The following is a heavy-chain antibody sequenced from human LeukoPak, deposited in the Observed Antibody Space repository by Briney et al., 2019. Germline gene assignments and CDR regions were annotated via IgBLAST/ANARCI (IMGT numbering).Heavy chain of an antibody. CDR2: ISYDGSNK. V-gene: IGHV3-30*04. J-gene: IGHJ6*03. D-gene: IGHD4-17*01. Sequence: PGRSLRLSCAASGFTFSSYAMHWVRQAPGKGLEWVAVISYDGSNKYYADSVKGRFTISRDNSKNTLYLQMNSLRAEDTAVYYCAKVRSPGYGDSGVYYYYYMDVWGKGTTVTVSS. CDR1: GFTFSSYA. CDR3: AKVRSPGYGDSGVYYYYYMDV.